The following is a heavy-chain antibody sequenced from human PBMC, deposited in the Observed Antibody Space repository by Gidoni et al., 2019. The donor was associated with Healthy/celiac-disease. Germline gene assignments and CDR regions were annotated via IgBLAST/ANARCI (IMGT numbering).Heavy chain of an antibody. Sequence: EVQLLESGGGLVQPGGSLRLSCAASGFTFSSYAMSWVRQAPGKGLEWVSAISGSGGSTYYADSVKGRFTISRDNSKNTLYLQMNSLRAEDTAVYYCAKDLLGYCSSTSCYAFDYWGQGTLVTVSS. CDR3: AKDLLGYCSSTSCYAFDY. D-gene: IGHD2-2*01. CDR1: GFTFSSYA. V-gene: IGHV3-23*01. CDR2: ISGSGGST. J-gene: IGHJ4*02.